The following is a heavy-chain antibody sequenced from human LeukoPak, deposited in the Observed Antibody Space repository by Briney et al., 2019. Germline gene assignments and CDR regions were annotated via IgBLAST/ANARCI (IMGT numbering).Heavy chain of an antibody. CDR1: GYTFTSCG. CDR2: INAYNDNT. CDR3: ARSVAAAGTGGRWGFYYYYYMDV. V-gene: IGHV1-18*01. D-gene: IGHD6-13*01. Sequence: ASVKVSCKASGYTFTSCGISWVGQAPGQGLEWMGWINAYNDNTNFAQKFHGRVTMTTDTSTTTAYMELRSLRYEDTAVYYCARSVAAAGTGGRWGFYYYYYMDVWGKGTTVTVSS. J-gene: IGHJ6*03.